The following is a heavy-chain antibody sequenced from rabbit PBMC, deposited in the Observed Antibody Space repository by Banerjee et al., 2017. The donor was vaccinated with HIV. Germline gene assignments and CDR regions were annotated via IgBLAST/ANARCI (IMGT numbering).Heavy chain of an antibody. J-gene: IGHJ4*01. Sequence: QEQLEESGGDLVKPEGSLTITCTASGFDFSNNAMCWVRQAPGEGLEWIASIDTGDGSTYYASWAKGRFTISKTSSTTVTLQMTSLTAADTATYFCARGGLWGQGTLVTVS. CDR1: GFDFSNNA. CDR2: IDTGDGST. V-gene: IGHV1S45*01. CDR3: ARGGL.